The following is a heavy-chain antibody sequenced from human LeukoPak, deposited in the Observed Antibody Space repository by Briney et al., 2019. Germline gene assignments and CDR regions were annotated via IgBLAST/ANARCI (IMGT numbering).Heavy chain of an antibody. Sequence: GGSLRLSCAASGFTFSSYWMSWVRQAPGKGLEWVANIKQDGSEKYYVDSVKGRFTISRDNAKNSLYLQMNSLRAEDTAVYYCARRYQLLNRYYYYYYTDVWGKGTTVTTSS. V-gene: IGHV3-7*01. CDR3: ARRYQLLNRYYYYYYTDV. CDR1: GFTFSSYW. CDR2: IKQDGSEK. D-gene: IGHD2-2*02. J-gene: IGHJ6*03.